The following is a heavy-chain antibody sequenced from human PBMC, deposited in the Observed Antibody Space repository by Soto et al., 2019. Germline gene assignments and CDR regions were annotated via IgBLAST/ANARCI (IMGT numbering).Heavy chain of an antibody. V-gene: IGHV3-23*01. CDR2: ISGSGGST. Sequence: EVQLLESGGGLVQPGGSLRLSCAASGFTFSSYAMSWVRQAPGKGLEWVSAISGSGGSTYYADSVKGRFTISRDNSKNTLYLKMNRLRAEDTAVYYCAKDREDVVVVAATLFDFWGQGTLVTVSS. CDR1: GFTFSSYA. CDR3: AKDREDVVVVAATLFDF. D-gene: IGHD2-15*01. J-gene: IGHJ4*02.